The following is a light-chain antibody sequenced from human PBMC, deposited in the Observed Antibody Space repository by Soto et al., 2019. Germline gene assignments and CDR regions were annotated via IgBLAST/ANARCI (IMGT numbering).Light chain of an antibody. J-gene: IGLJ2*01. V-gene: IGLV2-14*01. CDR3: SSCASSNSLV. CDR2: EVS. Sequence: QSALTQPASVSGSPGQSITISCTGTISDIGGYNYVSWYQQHPGKAPKLIIYEVSSRPSGVSNRFSGSKSGYTASLTISGLQTEDEADYYCSSCASSNSLVFGGATKLTVL. CDR1: ISDIGGYNY.